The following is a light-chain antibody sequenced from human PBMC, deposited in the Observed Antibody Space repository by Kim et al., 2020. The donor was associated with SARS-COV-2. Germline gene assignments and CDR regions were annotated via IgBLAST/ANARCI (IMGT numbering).Light chain of an antibody. CDR3: HQSYSTMYT. V-gene: IGKV1-39*01. CDR1: QSIRNY. CDR2: AAS. Sequence: IQMTQSPSSLSASVGDRVTITCRASQSIRNYLSWYQQKPGKAPQLLIYAASSLQSGVPSRFSGSGSGTDFTLTISSLQPEDFATYYCHQSYSTMYTFGQGTKLEI. J-gene: IGKJ2*01.